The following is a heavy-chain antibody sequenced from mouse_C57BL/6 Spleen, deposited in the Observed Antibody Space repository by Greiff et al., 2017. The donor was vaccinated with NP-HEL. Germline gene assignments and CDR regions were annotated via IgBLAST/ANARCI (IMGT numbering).Heavy chain of an antibody. V-gene: IGHV7-3*01. J-gene: IGHJ3*01. CDR1: GFTFTDYY. CDR2: IRNKANGYTT. CDR3: ARSSPHYYGSSYGFAY. Sequence: EVKLMESGGGLVQPGGSLSLSCAASGFTFTDYYMSWVRQPPGKALEWLGFIRNKANGYTTEYSASVKGRFTISRDNSQSILYLKMNALRAEDSATYYCARSSPHYYGSSYGFAYWGQGTLVTVSA. D-gene: IGHD1-1*01.